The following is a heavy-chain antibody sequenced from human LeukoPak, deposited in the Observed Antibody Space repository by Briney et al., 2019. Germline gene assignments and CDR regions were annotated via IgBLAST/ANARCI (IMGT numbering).Heavy chain of an antibody. CDR3: APHPDYGENQ. Sequence: SETLSLTCAVYGGSFSDYYWSWIRQPPGKGLEWIGEINQRGSTNYNSSLKSRVTISVDTSKNQFSLKLSSVTAADTAVYYCAPHPDYGENQWGQGTLVTVSS. V-gene: IGHV4-34*01. CDR2: INQRGST. J-gene: IGHJ4*02. CDR1: GGSFSDYY. D-gene: IGHD4-17*01.